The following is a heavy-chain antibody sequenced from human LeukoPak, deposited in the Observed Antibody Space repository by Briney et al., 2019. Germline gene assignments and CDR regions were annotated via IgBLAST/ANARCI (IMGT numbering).Heavy chain of an antibody. CDR3: TRSYNYGYDY. V-gene: IGHV3-23*01. D-gene: IGHD5-18*01. Sequence: GGSLRLSCVVSGFTFSSYAMSWVRQAPGKGLEWVSGISGSGGSTYYADSVKGRFTISRDNSKNTLYLQMNSLRAEGTAVYYCTRSYNYGYDYWGQGTQVTVSS. J-gene: IGHJ4*02. CDR1: GFTFSSYA. CDR2: ISGSGGST.